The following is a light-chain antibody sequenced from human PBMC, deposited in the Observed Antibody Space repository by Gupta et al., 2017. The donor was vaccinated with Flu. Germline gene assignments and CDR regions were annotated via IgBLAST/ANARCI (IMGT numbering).Light chain of an antibody. V-gene: IGKV1-9*01. CDR3: QQRRSSPVT. Sequence: QQKPGKAPKLLIYAASTVQSGVPSRFSGSGSGTELTLTINGLQPEDFATYYCQQRRSSPVTFGGGTKVEIK. J-gene: IGKJ4*01. CDR2: AAS.